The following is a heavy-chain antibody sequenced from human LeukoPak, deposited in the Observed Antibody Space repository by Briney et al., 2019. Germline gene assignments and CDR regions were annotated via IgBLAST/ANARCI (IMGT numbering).Heavy chain of an antibody. CDR2: ISAYNGNT. V-gene: IGHV1-18*01. D-gene: IGHD5-24*01. CDR1: GYTFTTYG. J-gene: IGHJ5*02. CDR3: ARGRDGYNYAGFDP. Sequence: ASAKVSCKASGYTFTTYGISWVRQAPGRGLEWMGWISAYNGNTVYAQNLQGRVTMTTDTSTSTAYMELRSLRSDDTAVYYCARGRDGYNYAGFDPWGQGTLVTVSS.